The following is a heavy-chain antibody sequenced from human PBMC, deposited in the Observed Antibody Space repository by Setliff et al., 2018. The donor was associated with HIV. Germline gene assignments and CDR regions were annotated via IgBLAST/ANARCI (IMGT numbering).Heavy chain of an antibody. V-gene: IGHV4-4*09. D-gene: IGHD2-15*01. J-gene: IGHJ6*03. CDR1: DGSISSFY. CDR3: ARSTLPLPYFYIDV. Sequence: SETLSLTCSLSDGSISSFYWTWIRQPPGKGLEWIGYIHISGSTTYNPSLKSRVSISVDTSENQFSLTLTSVTAADSAVYFCARSTLPLPYFYIDVWGRGTTVTVSS. CDR2: IHISGST.